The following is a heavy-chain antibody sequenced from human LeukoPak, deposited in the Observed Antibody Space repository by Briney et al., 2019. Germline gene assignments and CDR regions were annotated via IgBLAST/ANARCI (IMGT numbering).Heavy chain of an antibody. CDR3: ARDVGSHYYDSSGYYGVHY. Sequence: GRSLRLSCAAPGFTFSSYAMHWVRQAPGKGLEWVAVISYDGSNKYYADSVKGRFTISRDNSKNTLYLQMNSLRAEDTAVYYCARDVGSHYYDSSGYYGVHYWGQGTLVTVSS. CDR2: ISYDGSNK. J-gene: IGHJ4*02. CDR1: GFTFSSYA. V-gene: IGHV3-30-3*01. D-gene: IGHD3-22*01.